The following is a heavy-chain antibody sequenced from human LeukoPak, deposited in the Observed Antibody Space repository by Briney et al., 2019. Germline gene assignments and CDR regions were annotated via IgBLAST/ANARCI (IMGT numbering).Heavy chain of an antibody. V-gene: IGHV1-69*05. Sequence: GASVKVSCKASGGTFSSCAISWVRQAPGQGLEWMGGIIPIFGTANYAQKFQGRVTMTRNTSISTAYMELSSLRSEDTAVYYCARGLGRQQLVPAPADYWGQGTLVTVSS. D-gene: IGHD6-13*01. J-gene: IGHJ4*02. CDR3: ARGLGRQQLVPAPADY. CDR1: GGTFSSCA. CDR2: IIPIFGTA.